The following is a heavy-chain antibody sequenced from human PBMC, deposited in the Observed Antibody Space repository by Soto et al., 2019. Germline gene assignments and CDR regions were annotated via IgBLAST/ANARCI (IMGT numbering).Heavy chain of an antibody. Sequence: EVQLVESGGGLVKPGGSLRLSCAASGFTFSSYSMNWVRQAPGKGLEWVSSISSSSSYIYYADSVKGRFTISRDNAKNSLYLQMNSLRAEDTAVYYCARDGILLWFGELPPPDYYYGMDVWGQGTTVTVSS. D-gene: IGHD3-10*01. CDR3: ARDGILLWFGELPPPDYYYGMDV. CDR2: ISSSSSYI. J-gene: IGHJ6*02. CDR1: GFTFSSYS. V-gene: IGHV3-21*01.